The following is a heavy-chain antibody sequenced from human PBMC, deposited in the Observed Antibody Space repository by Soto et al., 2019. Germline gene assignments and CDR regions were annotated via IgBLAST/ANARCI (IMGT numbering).Heavy chain of an antibody. V-gene: IGHV1-46*01. CDR3: ARDYLSSKLSLSYFDF. D-gene: IGHD2-2*01. Sequence: QVQLVQSGAEVTRPGASVKVSCKASGYRFISHYIHWVRQAPGQGLEWMGFINPSGGSATLAQKFQGRVTMTRDTSTSTVYMELTILRSADAAVYYCARDYLSSKLSLSYFDFWGQGTLVTVSS. CDR1: GYRFISHY. J-gene: IGHJ4*02. CDR2: INPSGGSA.